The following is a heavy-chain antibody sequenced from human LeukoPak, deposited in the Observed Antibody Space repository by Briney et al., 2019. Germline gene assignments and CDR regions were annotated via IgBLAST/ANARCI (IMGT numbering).Heavy chain of an antibody. Sequence: ASVKVSCKASGYTFTSYGISWVRQAPGQGLEWMGIINPSGGSTSYAQKFQGRVTMTRDTSISTAYMELSRLRSDDTAVYYCARAVRVVRGVIPDFDYWGQGTLVTVSS. V-gene: IGHV1-46*01. CDR2: INPSGGST. J-gene: IGHJ4*02. CDR1: GYTFTSYG. D-gene: IGHD3-10*01. CDR3: ARAVRVVRGVIPDFDY.